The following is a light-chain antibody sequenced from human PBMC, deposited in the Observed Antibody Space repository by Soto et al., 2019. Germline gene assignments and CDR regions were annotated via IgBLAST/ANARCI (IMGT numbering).Light chain of an antibody. CDR3: QQYGSSPWT. CDR2: GAS. Sequence: EIVLTQSPGTLSLSPGERATLSCRASQSVSSSYLAWYQQKAGQAPRLLIYGASRRATGIPDRFSGSGSGTDFTLTISRLEPEDFAVYYCQQYGSSPWTFGQGTKVEIK. J-gene: IGKJ1*01. V-gene: IGKV3-20*01. CDR1: QSVSSSY.